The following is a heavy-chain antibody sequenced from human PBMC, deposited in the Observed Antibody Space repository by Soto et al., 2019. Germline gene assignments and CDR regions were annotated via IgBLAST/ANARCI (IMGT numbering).Heavy chain of an antibody. CDR3: AKDRMGDYTFDY. D-gene: IGHD4-17*01. CDR2: VSHDGSHK. V-gene: IGHV3-30*18. CDR1: GCTFSSYG. J-gene: IGHJ4*02. Sequence: GGSLRLSCAASGCTFSSYGMHWVRQAPGKGLEWVAVVSHDGSHKYHADAVKGRFAISRDNSKNTLSLQMNSLRAEDTAVYYCAKDRMGDYTFDYWGQGILVTVS.